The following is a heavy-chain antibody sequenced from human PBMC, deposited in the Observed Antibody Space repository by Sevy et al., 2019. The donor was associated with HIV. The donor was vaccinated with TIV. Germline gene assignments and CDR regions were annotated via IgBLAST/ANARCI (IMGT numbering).Heavy chain of an antibody. CDR3: ARGDPSNTFDY. Sequence: SETLSLTCAVSGDSISSGGYSWYWIRQPPGKGLEWLGYMYHSGSTYYNPSLQSRVTISVDRSKNQFSLRVTSVTAADTAVYYCARGDPSNTFDYWGQGTLVTVSS. V-gene: IGHV4-30-2*01. J-gene: IGHJ4*02. CDR1: GDSISSGGYS. CDR2: MYHSGST.